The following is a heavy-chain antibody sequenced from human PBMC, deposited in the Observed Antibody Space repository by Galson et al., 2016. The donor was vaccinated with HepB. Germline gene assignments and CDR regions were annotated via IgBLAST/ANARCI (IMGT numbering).Heavy chain of an antibody. J-gene: IGHJ4*02. Sequence: SVKVSCKASGYRFTRYGMSWVRQAPGQGPEWLGWISTRKGKTTVSQKFKDRLTMTADSYTNIAYLELRRLQMDDTAVYFCVRDWPDDVHIIFDSWGQGTPVTVSS. CDR2: ISTRKGKT. V-gene: IGHV1-18*01. CDR3: VRDWPDDVHIIFDS. D-gene: IGHD1-1*01. CDR1: GYRFTRYG.